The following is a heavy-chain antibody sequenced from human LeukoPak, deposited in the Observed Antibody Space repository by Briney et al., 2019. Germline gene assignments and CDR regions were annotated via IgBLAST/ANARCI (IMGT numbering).Heavy chain of an antibody. V-gene: IGHV1-2*06. CDR2: INPNSGGT. CDR1: GYTFTGYY. CDR3: ARSSLYGSGSYHNDY. D-gene: IGHD3-10*01. Sequence: VASVKVSCKASGYTFTGYYMHWVRPAPGQGLDWMGRINPNSGGTKYAQKFQGRVTMTRDTSISTAYMELSRLRSDDTAVYYCARSSLYGSGSYHNDYWGQGTLVTVSS. J-gene: IGHJ4*02.